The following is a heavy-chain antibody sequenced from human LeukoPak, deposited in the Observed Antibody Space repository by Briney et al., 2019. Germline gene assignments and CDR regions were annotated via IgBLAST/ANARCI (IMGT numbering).Heavy chain of an antibody. Sequence: GGSLRLSCAASGFTFSSYGMHWVRQAPGKGLEWVAVISYDGSNKYYADSVKGRFTISRDNSKNTLYLQMNSLRAEDTAVYYCAEDRDIAARYYYGMDVWGQGTTVTVSS. J-gene: IGHJ6*02. D-gene: IGHD6-6*01. CDR2: ISYDGSNK. V-gene: IGHV3-30*18. CDR3: AEDRDIAARYYYGMDV. CDR1: GFTFSSYG.